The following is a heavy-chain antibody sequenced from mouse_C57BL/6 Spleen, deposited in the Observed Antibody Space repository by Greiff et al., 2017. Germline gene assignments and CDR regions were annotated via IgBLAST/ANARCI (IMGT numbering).Heavy chain of an antibody. CDR2: FDPETGGT. Sequence: VKLQESGAELVRPGASVTLSCKASGYTFTDYEMHWVKQTPVHGLEWIGAFDPETGGTAYNQKFKGKAILTADKSSSTGYMELRSLTSEDSAVYYCTRPYFDYWGQGTTLTVSS. J-gene: IGHJ2*01. V-gene: IGHV1-15*01. CDR1: GYTFTDYE. CDR3: TRPYFDY.